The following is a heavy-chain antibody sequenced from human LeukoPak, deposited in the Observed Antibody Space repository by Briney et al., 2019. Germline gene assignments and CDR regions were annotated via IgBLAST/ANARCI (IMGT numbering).Heavy chain of an antibody. J-gene: IGHJ4*02. CDR1: GVSFSSSD. V-gene: IGHV3-48*04. CDR2: ISSSSSTI. Sequence: GGSLRLSCVASGVSFSSSDMNWVRQAPGKGLEWVSYISSSSSTIYYADSVKGRFTISRDNAKNSLYLQMSRLRAEDTAVYYCAYGDYSFDHWGQGTLVTVSS. D-gene: IGHD2-21*02. CDR3: AYGDYSFDH.